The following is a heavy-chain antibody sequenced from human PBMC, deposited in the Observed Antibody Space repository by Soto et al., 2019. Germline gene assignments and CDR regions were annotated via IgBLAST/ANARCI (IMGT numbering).Heavy chain of an antibody. J-gene: IGHJ4*02. V-gene: IGHV4-39*01. CDR1: GASLSSITYY. CDR2: IFFTGNI. D-gene: IGHD2-15*01. Sequence: SETLSLSCTVSGASLSSITYYWVCIGQPPGQWLEWVGSIFFTGNIYYNPSLKSRVTISVDTSRNQFSLMVNSVTAADTAVYYCESRPCRGGSSYNPRFDSWGQGALVTVYS. CDR3: ESRPCRGGSSYNPRFDS.